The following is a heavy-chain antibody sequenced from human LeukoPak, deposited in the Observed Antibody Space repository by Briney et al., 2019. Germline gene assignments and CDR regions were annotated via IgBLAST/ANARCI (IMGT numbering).Heavy chain of an antibody. CDR1: GDSISSFY. D-gene: IGHD3-16*01. J-gene: IGHJ5*02. CDR2: IYSSGST. V-gene: IGHV4-4*07. CDR3: ARETRTWGWFDP. Sequence: SETLSLTCTVSGDSISSFYWSWIRQPAGKGLEWIGRIYSSGSTNYNPSLESRVTMSVDTSKNQFSLKLSSVTAADTAVYYCARETRTWGWFDPWGQGTLVTVSS.